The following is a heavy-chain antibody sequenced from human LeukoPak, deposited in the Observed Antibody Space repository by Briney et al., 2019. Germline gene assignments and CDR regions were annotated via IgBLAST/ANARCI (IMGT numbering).Heavy chain of an antibody. CDR2: LSYDGSNK. V-gene: IGHV3-30-3*01. Sequence: GGSLRLSCAASGFTFSSYAMHWVRQAPGKGLEWVAVLSYDGSNKYYADSVKGRFTISRDNSKNTLYLQMNSLRAEDTAVYYCARDSVVPAAIFDYWGQGTLVTVSS. D-gene: IGHD2-2*01. CDR1: GFTFSSYA. CDR3: ARDSVVPAAIFDY. J-gene: IGHJ4*02.